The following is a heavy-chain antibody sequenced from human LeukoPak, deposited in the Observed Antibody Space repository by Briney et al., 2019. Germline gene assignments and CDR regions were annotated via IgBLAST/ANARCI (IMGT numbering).Heavy chain of an antibody. D-gene: IGHD3-10*01. V-gene: IGHV4-34*01. CDR2: INHSGST. Sequence: SETLSLTSAVYGVSFSGYYWSWIRQPPGKGLEWIGEINHSGSTNYNPSLKSRVTISVDTSKNQFSLKLSSVTAADTAVYYCARGVWGYGSGSYQPPYFDYWGQGTLVTVSS. CDR3: ARGVWGYGSGSYQPPYFDY. CDR1: GVSFSGYY. J-gene: IGHJ4*02.